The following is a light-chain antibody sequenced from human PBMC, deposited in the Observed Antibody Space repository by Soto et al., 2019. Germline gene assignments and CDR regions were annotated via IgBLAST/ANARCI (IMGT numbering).Light chain of an antibody. CDR3: QQFNNWPRT. Sequence: EIVMTQSPATLSVSPGERATLSCRASQSVSSNVAWYQQKPGQAPRLLIYDASTRATAIPARFSGGGSGTEFTLTISSLQSEDFAFYYCQQFNNWPRTFGQGTKVDIK. J-gene: IGKJ1*01. CDR1: QSVSSN. V-gene: IGKV3-15*01. CDR2: DAS.